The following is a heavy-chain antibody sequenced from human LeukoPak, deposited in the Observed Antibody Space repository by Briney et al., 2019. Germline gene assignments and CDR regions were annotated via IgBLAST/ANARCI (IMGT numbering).Heavy chain of an antibody. CDR3: ARTGILAAAGFWFDP. D-gene: IGHD6-13*01. J-gene: IGHJ5*02. Sequence: PSETLSLTCTVSGGSIRGSSYYWGWIRQPPGKGLEWIGSIYYSGSTYYNPSLKSRVTISVDTSKNQFSLKLSSVTAADTAVYYCARTGILAAAGFWFDPWGQGTLVTVSS. CDR1: GGSIRGSSYY. V-gene: IGHV4-39*01. CDR2: IYYSGST.